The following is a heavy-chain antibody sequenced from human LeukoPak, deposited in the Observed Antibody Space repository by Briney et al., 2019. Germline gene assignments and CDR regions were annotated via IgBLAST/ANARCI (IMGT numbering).Heavy chain of an antibody. J-gene: IGHJ5*02. V-gene: IGHV1-24*01. D-gene: IGHD3-16*02. Sequence: ASVKVSCKVSGYTLTELSMHWVRQAPGKGLEWMGGFDPEDGETIYAQKFQGRVTITADKSTSTAYMELSSLRSEDTAVYYCARDSRDYVWGSYRSWGQGTLVTVSS. CDR1: GYTLTELS. CDR3: ARDSRDYVWGSYRS. CDR2: FDPEDGET.